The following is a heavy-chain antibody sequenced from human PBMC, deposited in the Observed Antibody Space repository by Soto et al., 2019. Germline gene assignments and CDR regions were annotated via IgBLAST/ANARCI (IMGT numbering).Heavy chain of an antibody. J-gene: IGHJ5*01. CDR2: VHISGHS. D-gene: IGHD1-1*01. CDR1: GGSVRAPDW. V-gene: IGHV4-4*02. Sequence: SETLSLTCTLSGGSVRAPDWWNWVRQSPDKGLEWIAEVHISGHSDYNPSLRSRVSVSIDSSKNQFYLNLNSVTAADTAIYYCARVRQGCSANNCYFDPWGQGTQVTVSS. CDR3: ARVRQGCSANNCYFDP.